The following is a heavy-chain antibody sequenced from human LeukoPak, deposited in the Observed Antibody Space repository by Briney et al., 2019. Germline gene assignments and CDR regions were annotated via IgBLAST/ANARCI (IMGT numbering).Heavy chain of an antibody. Sequence: SGGSLRLSCAASGFSFTTYGVSWVRQSPGEGLDWVSSISGSGGTYYADSVKGRFTISRDNSKNTVYLQMNSLRAEDTAVYYCASDDIAWGQGTLVTVSS. CDR1: GFSFTTYG. V-gene: IGHV3-23*01. CDR3: ASDDIA. D-gene: IGHD3-9*01. J-gene: IGHJ5*02. CDR2: ISGSGGT.